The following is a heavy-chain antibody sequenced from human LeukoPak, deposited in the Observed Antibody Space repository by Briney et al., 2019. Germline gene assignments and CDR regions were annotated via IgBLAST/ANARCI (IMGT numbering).Heavy chain of an antibody. CDR3: ARPYCSAGNCYSNFDS. CDR2: IYYSGST. CDR1: GGSINSSY. V-gene: IGHV4-59*01. Sequence: SETLSLTCNVSGGSINSSYWSWIRQPPGKGLEWIGYIYYSGSTNYNPSLKSRVTISVDTSKNQFSLKLSSVTAADTAVYYCARPYCSAGNCYSNFDSWGQGTLVTVSS. D-gene: IGHD2-15*01. J-gene: IGHJ4*02.